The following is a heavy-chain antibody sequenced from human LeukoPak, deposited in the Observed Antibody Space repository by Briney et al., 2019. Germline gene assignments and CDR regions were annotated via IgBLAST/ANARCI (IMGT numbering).Heavy chain of an antibody. Sequence: GGSLRLSCAASGFTFSSYAMSWVRQAPGKGREWVSAISGSGGSTYYADSVKGRFTISRDNSKNTLYLQMSSLRAEDTAVYYCAKGHQLPFDYWGQGTLVTVSS. CDR3: AKGHQLPFDY. J-gene: IGHJ4*02. D-gene: IGHD2-2*01. CDR2: ISGSGGST. V-gene: IGHV3-23*01. CDR1: GFTFSSYA.